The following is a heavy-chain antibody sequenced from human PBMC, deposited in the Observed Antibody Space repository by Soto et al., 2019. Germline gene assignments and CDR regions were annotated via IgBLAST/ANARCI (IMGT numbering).Heavy chain of an antibody. J-gene: IGHJ4*02. CDR3: ARGVHYDSSGYYYFY. D-gene: IGHD3-22*01. CDR1: GGTFSTYA. Sequence: ASVKVSCRASGGTFSTYAIDWVRQAPGQGLEWMGGIIPLFGTAKYAQNFQGRITITADESTNTAYMELRSLRSQDTAVYYCARGVHYDSSGYYYFYWGQGTLVTVSS. V-gene: IGHV1-69*13. CDR2: IIPLFGTA.